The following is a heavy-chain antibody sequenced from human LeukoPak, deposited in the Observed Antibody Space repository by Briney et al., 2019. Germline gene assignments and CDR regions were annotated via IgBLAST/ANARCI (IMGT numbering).Heavy chain of an antibody. Sequence: SETLSLTCAVYGGSFSAYYWSWIRQSPGKGLEWIAEINHRGDTNYNPSVKSRVSISVDTSKNQFSLKVTSLTAADTAVYYCARDSSSSSASWFDPWGQGTLVTVSS. V-gene: IGHV4-34*01. CDR3: ARDSSSSSASWFDP. D-gene: IGHD6-6*01. J-gene: IGHJ5*02. CDR1: GGSFSAYY. CDR2: INHRGDT.